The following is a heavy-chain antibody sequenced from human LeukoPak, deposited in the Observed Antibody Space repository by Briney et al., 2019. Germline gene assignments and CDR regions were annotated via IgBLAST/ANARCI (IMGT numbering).Heavy chain of an antibody. Sequence: GGSLRLSCAASGFTFSSYGMHWVRQAPGKGLEWVAVISYDGSNKYYADSVKGRFTISRDNSKNTLYLQMNSLRAEDTAVYYCARDRNQYYDYVWGLDYWGQGTLVTVSS. D-gene: IGHD3-16*01. CDR3: ARDRNQYYDYVWGLDY. CDR1: GFTFSSYG. J-gene: IGHJ4*02. V-gene: IGHV3-30*19. CDR2: ISYDGSNK.